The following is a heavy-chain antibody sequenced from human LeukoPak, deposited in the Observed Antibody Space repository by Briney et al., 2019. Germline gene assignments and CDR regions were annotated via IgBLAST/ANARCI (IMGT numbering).Heavy chain of an antibody. CDR2: IYTSGST. J-gene: IGHJ6*02. V-gene: IGHV4-4*07. CDR1: GGSISSYY. Sequence: SETLSLTCTVSGGSISSYYWSWIRQPAGKGLEWIGRIYTSGSTNYNPSLKSRVTMSVDTSKNQFSLKLSSVTVADTAVYYCARDRRGRRYFDWSYYYYYGMDVWGQGTTVTVSS. D-gene: IGHD3-9*01. CDR3: ARDRRGRRYFDWSYYYYYGMDV.